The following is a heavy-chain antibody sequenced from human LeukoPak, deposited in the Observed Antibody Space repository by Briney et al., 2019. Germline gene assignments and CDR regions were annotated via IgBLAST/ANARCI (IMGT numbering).Heavy chain of an antibody. V-gene: IGHV3-66*01. CDR3: ARSPYYDILTGLYYFDY. Sequence: GGSLRLSCAASGFTVSSYYMSWVRQAPGKGLEWVSVIYSGGSTYYADSVKGRFTISRDNSKNTLYLQMNSLRAEDTAVYYCARSPYYDILTGLYYFDYWGQGTLVTVSS. D-gene: IGHD3-9*01. J-gene: IGHJ4*02. CDR2: IYSGGST. CDR1: GFTVSSYY.